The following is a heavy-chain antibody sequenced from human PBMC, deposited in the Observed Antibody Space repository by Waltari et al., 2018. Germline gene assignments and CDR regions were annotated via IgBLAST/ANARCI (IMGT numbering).Heavy chain of an antibody. CDR3: ARGARLGYCTNGVCYTGAGYYYYYYGMDV. CDR2: INPNSGGT. J-gene: IGHJ6*02. CDR1: GYTFTGYY. D-gene: IGHD2-8*01. Sequence: QVQLVQSGAEVKKPGASVKVSCKASGYTFTGYYMHWVRQAPGQGLEWMGWINPNSGGTNYAQKFQGRVTMTRDTSISTAYMELSRLRSDDTAVYYCARGARLGYCTNGVCYTGAGYYYYYYGMDVWGQGP. V-gene: IGHV1-2*02.